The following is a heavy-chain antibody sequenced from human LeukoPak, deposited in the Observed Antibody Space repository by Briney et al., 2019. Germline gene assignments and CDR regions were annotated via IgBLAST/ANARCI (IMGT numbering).Heavy chain of an antibody. J-gene: IGHJ4*02. V-gene: IGHV1-69*04. D-gene: IGHD3-3*01. CDR2: ISPNSGIA. CDR3: ARDLVPPDLESSYYFDY. CDR1: GDTFSSYA. Sequence: SVKVSCKASGDTFSSYAISWVRQAPGQGLEWMGRISPNSGIANYAQKFQGRVTITADKSTSTAYMELSRLRSEDTAVYYCARDLVPPDLESSYYFDYWGQGTLVTVSS.